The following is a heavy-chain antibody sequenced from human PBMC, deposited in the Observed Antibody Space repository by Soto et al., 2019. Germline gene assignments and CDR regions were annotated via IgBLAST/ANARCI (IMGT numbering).Heavy chain of an antibody. J-gene: IGHJ4*02. CDR1: GFTFRSYV. Sequence: QVQLVESGGGVGQPGTSLRLSCVGSGFTFRSYVIHWVRQAPGKGLEWVALTSYDGSNNFYGDSVKGRFTISRDNSRNTVEVQMDSLRLEDTALYYCARWGTTGGLDVWGQGTLVSVSS. CDR2: TSYDGSNN. CDR3: ARWGTTGGLDV. V-gene: IGHV3-33*05. D-gene: IGHD3-16*01.